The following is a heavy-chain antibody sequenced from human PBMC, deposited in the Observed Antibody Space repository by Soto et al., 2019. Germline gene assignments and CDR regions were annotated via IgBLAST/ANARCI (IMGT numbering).Heavy chain of an antibody. CDR2: IYYSGST. Sequence: SETLSLTYTVSGGSISRYYWSLFRQPPGKGLEWIGYIYYSGSTNYNPSLKSRVTISVDTSKNQFSLKLSSVTAADTAVYYWARGANWFDPWGQGTLVTV. J-gene: IGHJ5*02. CDR3: ARGANWFDP. CDR1: GGSISRYY. V-gene: IGHV4-59*01.